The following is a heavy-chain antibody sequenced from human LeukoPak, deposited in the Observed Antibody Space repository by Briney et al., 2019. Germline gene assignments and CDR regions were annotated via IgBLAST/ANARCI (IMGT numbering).Heavy chain of an antibody. CDR3: AREYGSGSYLGEYDY. V-gene: IGHV3-21*01. D-gene: IGHD3-10*01. CDR2: ISSSSSYI. Sequence: GGSLRLSCAASGFTFSSYSMNWVRQAPGKRLEWVSSISSSSSYIYYADSVKGRFTISRDNAKNSLYLQMNSLRAEDTAVYYCAREYGSGSYLGEYDYWGQGTLVTVSS. CDR1: GFTFSSYS. J-gene: IGHJ4*02.